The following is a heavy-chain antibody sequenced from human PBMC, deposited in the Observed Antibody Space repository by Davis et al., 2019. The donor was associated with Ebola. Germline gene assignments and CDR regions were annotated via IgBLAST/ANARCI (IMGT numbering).Heavy chain of an antibody. CDR1: GGSFSGYY. J-gene: IGHJ6*02. CDR3: ARPSYYYYGMDV. CDR2: INHSGST. V-gene: IGHV4-34*01. Sequence: MPSETLSLTCAVYGGSFSGYYWSWIRQPPGKGLEWIGEINHSGSTNYNPSLKSRVTISVDTSKNQFSLKLSSVTAADTAVYYCARPSYYYYGMDVWGQGTTVTVSS.